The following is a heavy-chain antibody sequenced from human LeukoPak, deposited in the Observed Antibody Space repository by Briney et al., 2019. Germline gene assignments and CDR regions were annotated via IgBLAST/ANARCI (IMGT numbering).Heavy chain of an antibody. D-gene: IGHD1-26*01. CDR1: GFTVSSNY. V-gene: IGHV3-53*01. CDR3: ASSPAVGAFDY. J-gene: IGHJ4*02. CDR2: LYSGGSA. Sequence: PGGSLRLSCAASGFTVSSNYMSWVRQASEKGLEWVSILYSGGSAYYADSVKGRFTISRDNSKNTLYLQMNSLRVEDTAVYYCASSPAVGAFDYWGQGTLVTVSS.